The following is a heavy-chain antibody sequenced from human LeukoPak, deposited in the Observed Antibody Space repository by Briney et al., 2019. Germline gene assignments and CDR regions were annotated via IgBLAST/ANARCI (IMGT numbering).Heavy chain of an antibody. CDR1: NYMFTRYG. Sequence: ASVTVSCRASNYMFTRYGMSWVRQAPGQGPEWVGWISGSTGNTNYAQKFQGRVTMTTDTSTSTAYMELRSLRSDDTALYYCARNYDRRPFDYWGQGTLVTVSS. J-gene: IGHJ4*02. V-gene: IGHV1-18*01. CDR2: ISGSTGNT. CDR3: ARNYDRRPFDY. D-gene: IGHD3-22*01.